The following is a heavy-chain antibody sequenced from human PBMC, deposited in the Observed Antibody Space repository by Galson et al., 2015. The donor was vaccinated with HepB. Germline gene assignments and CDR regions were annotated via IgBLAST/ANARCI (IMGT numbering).Heavy chain of an antibody. Sequence: SLRLSCAASGFTFSNFAMAWVRQAPGKGLEWVSAITGSSDHTYYADSVNGRFTISRDNSKNTLYLQMSSLRAGGTSVYYCAKAPREYSPYYFDYWGQGTLVTVSS. CDR2: ITGSSDHT. D-gene: IGHD4-11*01. J-gene: IGHJ4*02. V-gene: IGHV3-23*01. CDR3: AKAPREYSPYYFDY. CDR1: GFTFSNFA.